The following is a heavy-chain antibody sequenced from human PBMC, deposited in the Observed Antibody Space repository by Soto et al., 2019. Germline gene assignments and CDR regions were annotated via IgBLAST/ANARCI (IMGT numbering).Heavy chain of an antibody. J-gene: IGHJ4*02. CDR1: GYTFTSYY. Sequence: ASVKVSWKASGYTFTSYYIPLGRHAPGQGLEWMGILNPVGGSTTYAQKFQGRVTMTRDTSTSTVYMELSSLRSEDTAVYYCARGSSDWYSFDYWGQGPLVTVSS. D-gene: IGHD6-19*01. V-gene: IGHV1-46*03. CDR3: ARGSSDWYSFDY. CDR2: LNPVGGST.